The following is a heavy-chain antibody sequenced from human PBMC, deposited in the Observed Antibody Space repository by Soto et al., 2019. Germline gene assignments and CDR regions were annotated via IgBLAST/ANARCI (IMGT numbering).Heavy chain of an antibody. CDR2: IYPGDSDT. J-gene: IGHJ6*02. Sequence: GESLKISCKGSGYSFTSYWIGWVRQMPGKGLEWMGIIYPGDSDTRYSPSFQGQVTISADKSISTAYLQWSSLKASDTAMYYCARQKYSYGSYYYYGMDVWGQGTTVTVSS. CDR1: GYSFTSYW. CDR3: ARQKYSYGSYYYYGMDV. V-gene: IGHV5-51*01. D-gene: IGHD5-18*01.